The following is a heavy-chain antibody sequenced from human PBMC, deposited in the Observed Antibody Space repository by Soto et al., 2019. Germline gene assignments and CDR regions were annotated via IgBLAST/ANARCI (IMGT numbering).Heavy chain of an antibody. V-gene: IGHV4-34*01. CDR2: INHSGST. D-gene: IGHD3-22*01. CDR1: GGSFSGYY. J-gene: IGHJ1*01. Sequence: QVQLQQWGAGLLKPSETLSLTCAVYGGSFSGYYWSWIRQPPGKGLEWIGEINHSGSTNYNPSLKSRVTISVDTSKNQFSLKLSSVTAADTAVYYCARRGWGGYYYALAEYFRHWGQGTLVTVSS. CDR3: ARRGWGGYYYALAEYFRH.